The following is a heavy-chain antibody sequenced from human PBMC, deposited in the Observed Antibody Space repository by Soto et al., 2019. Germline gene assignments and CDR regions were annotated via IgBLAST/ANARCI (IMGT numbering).Heavy chain of an antibody. J-gene: IGHJ4*02. Sequence: ETLSLTCTVSGGSISSYYWSWIRQPPGKGLEWIGYIYYSGSTNYNPSLKSRVTISVDTSKNQFSLKLSSVTAADTAVYYCARGENDFWSGYWRGDPFDYWGQGTQVTVSS. D-gene: IGHD3-3*01. CDR2: IYYSGST. V-gene: IGHV4-59*01. CDR3: ARGENDFWSGYWRGDPFDY. CDR1: GGSISSYY.